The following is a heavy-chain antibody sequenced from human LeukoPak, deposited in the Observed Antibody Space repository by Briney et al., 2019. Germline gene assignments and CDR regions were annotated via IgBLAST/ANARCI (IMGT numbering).Heavy chain of an antibody. CDR2: IYHSGST. CDR1: GGSLSSGGYY. J-gene: IGHJ5*02. CDR3: ARDRAAATNNWFDP. Sequence: PSQTLSLTCTVSGGSLSSGGYYWSWIRQPPGKGLEWIGYIYHSGSTYYNPSLKSRVTISVDRSKNQFSLKLSSVTAADTAVYYCARDRAAATNNWFDPWGQVTLVTVSS. V-gene: IGHV4-30-2*01. D-gene: IGHD6-13*01.